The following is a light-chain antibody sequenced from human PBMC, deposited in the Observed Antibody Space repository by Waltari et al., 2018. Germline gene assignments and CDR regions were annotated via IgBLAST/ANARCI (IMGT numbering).Light chain of an antibody. Sequence: LTQSPGTLSLSPGERATLSCRASPNIGTYLVWYQQKPGQAPRLLMYVASRRATGIPDRFSGSGSGTDFSLTISRLEPEDFAVYYCQNHERLPATFGQGTKVEIK. J-gene: IGKJ1*01. CDR2: VAS. CDR3: QNHERLPAT. V-gene: IGKV3-20*01. CDR1: PNIGTY.